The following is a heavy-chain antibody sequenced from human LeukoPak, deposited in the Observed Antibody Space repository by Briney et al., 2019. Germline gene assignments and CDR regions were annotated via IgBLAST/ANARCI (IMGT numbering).Heavy chain of an antibody. V-gene: IGHV4-4*07. CDR2: IYSSGST. J-gene: IGHJ5*02. D-gene: IGHD4-17*01. Sequence: PSETLSLTCTVSGGSISSYYWSWIRQPAGKGLEWIGRIYSSGSTNYNPSLKSRVTMSVDTSKNQFSLKVSSVADADTAVYYCARHKIAVTGLVWFDPWGQGTQVTVSS. CDR1: GGSISSYY. CDR3: ARHKIAVTGLVWFDP.